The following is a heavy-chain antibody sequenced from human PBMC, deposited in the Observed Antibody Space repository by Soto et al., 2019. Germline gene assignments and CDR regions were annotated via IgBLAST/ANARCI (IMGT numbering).Heavy chain of an antibody. CDR2: IFYSGIT. CDR1: GGSINSGGYY. Sequence: QVQLQESGPGLVKPSQTLSLICTVSGGSINSGGYYWNWIRQHPGTGLEWIGYIFYSGITYYNPFLRSLLTISADCSENQFSLKLSSVTAADTAVYFCARGDRKSGYSSSWVFDYWCQRTLVNVSS. J-gene: IGHJ4*02. V-gene: IGHV4-31*01. D-gene: IGHD6-13*01. CDR3: ARGDRKSGYSSSWVFDY.